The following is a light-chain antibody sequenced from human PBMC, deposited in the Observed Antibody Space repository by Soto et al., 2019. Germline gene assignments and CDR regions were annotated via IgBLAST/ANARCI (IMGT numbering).Light chain of an antibody. CDR2: VAS. Sequence: DIQLTQSPSFLSASVGDRVTISCRASQGISSYLAWYQQKPGKAPELLIYVASTLQSGVPSRFSGSGSGTEFTLTISSLQPEEFATYYCQQLNSYPHPFGGGNKVEIK. CDR1: QGISSY. V-gene: IGKV1-9*01. J-gene: IGKJ4*01. CDR3: QQLNSYPHP.